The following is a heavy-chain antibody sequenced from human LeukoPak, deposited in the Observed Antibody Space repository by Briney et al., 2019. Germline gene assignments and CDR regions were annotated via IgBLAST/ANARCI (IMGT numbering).Heavy chain of an antibody. D-gene: IGHD3-10*02. Sequence: SETLSLTCAVYGGSFSGYYWSWIRQPPGKGLGWIGEINHSGSTNYNPSLKSRVTISVDTSKNQFSLKLSSVTAADTAVYYCARQYFLILSLYYFDYWGQGTLVTVSS. CDR3: ARQYFLILSLYYFDY. V-gene: IGHV4-34*01. J-gene: IGHJ4*02. CDR2: INHSGST. CDR1: GGSFSGYY.